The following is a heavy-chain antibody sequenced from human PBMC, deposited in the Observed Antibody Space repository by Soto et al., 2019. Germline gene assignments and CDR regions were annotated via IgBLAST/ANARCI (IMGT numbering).Heavy chain of an antibody. D-gene: IGHD2-8*01. CDR2: ISGSGGST. Sequence: VGSLRLSCAASGFTFSSYAMSWVRQAPGKGLEWVSAISGSGGSTYYADSVKGRFTISRDNSKNTLYLQMNSLRAEDTAVYYCAKRYCTNGVCYSPYYYYYGMDVWGQGTTVTVSS. J-gene: IGHJ6*02. CDR1: GFTFSSYA. V-gene: IGHV3-23*01. CDR3: AKRYCTNGVCYSPYYYYYGMDV.